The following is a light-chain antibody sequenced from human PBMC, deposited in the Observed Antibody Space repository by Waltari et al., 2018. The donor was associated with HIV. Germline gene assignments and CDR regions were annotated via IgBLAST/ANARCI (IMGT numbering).Light chain of an antibody. J-gene: IGKJ1*01. CDR1: QSVLYSSNNKNY. Sequence: DIVMTQSPDSLAVSLGERATIHCKSSQSVLYSSNNKNYLAWYQQKPGQPPKLRIYWASTRESAVPDRFRGSGSGTDFTLTISSLQAEDVAVYYCQQYYSTPWSFGQGTKVEIK. CDR2: WAS. CDR3: QQYYSTPWS. V-gene: IGKV4-1*01.